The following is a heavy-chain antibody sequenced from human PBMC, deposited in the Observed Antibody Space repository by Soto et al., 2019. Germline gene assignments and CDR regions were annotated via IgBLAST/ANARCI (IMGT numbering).Heavy chain of an antibody. V-gene: IGHV1-69*08. J-gene: IGHJ5*02. Sequence: QVQLVQSGAEVKKPGSSVKVSCKASGGTFSSYTISWVRQAPGQGLEWMGRIIPIIGIANYAQKFQGRVTITADKSTSTAYMELSSMRSEDTAVYYCARDEPDIVVVVAATGGGNWFDPWGQGTLVTVSS. D-gene: IGHD2-15*01. CDR1: GGTFSSYT. CDR3: ARDEPDIVVVVAATGGGNWFDP. CDR2: IIPIIGIA.